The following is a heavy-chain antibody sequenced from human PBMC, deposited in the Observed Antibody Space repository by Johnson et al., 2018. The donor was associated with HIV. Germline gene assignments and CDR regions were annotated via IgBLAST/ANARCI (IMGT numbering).Heavy chain of an antibody. CDR1: GFTFEDYG. CDR3: AREGMYSSVLWKLSEDAFDI. D-gene: IGHD6-19*01. V-gene: IGHV3-20*04. CDR2: INWNGGST. J-gene: IGHJ3*02. Sequence: EVQLVESGGGVVRPGGSLRLSCAASGFTFEDYGMSWVRQAPGKGLAWVSGINWNGGSTGYADSVKGRFTISRENAKNSLYLQMNSLRAEDTDLYYCAREGMYSSVLWKLSEDAFDIWGQGTMVTVSS.